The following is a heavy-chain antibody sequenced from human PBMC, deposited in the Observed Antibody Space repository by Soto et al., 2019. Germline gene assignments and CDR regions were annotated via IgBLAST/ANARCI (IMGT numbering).Heavy chain of an antibody. Sequence: QVQLVESGGGVVQPGRSLRLSCAASGFTFSSYGMHWVRQAPGKGLEWVAVIWYDGSNKYYADSVKGRFTISRDNSKNTLYLQMNSLRAEDTAVYYCVRDPILMTTVTTIAFDIWGQGTMVTVSS. V-gene: IGHV3-33*01. CDR1: GFTFSSYG. J-gene: IGHJ3*02. CDR2: IWYDGSNK. D-gene: IGHD4-17*01. CDR3: VRDPILMTTVTTIAFDI.